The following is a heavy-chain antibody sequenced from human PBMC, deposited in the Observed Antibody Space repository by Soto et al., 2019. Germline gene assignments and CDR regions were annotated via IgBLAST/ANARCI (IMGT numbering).Heavy chain of an antibody. CDR3: VRVGTQTHPTGQGNDF. CDR2: ISSGGDTT. D-gene: IGHD1-1*01. V-gene: IGHV3-48*03. Sequence: EVQLVESGGGLVQPGGSLRLSCADSGFSFSSFEMNWVRQAPGKGLEWLSYISSGGDTTFYADSVKGRFTTSRDNAKNSLFLETQSRRDEDAGIYYYVRVGTQTHPTGQGNDFWGQGTLVTVSS. J-gene: IGHJ4*02. CDR1: GFSFSSFE.